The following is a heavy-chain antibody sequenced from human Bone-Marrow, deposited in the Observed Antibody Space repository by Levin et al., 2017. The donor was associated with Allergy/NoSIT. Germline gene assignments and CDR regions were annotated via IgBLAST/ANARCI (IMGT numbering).Heavy chain of an antibody. CDR2: IYQSGST. D-gene: IGHD2-15*01. CDR3: ATVGAVAAHWFDA. J-gene: IGHJ5*02. V-gene: IGHV4-31*03. CDR1: GGSISGHHYY. Sequence: SETLSLTCNVSGGSISGHHYYWNWIRQHPGTGLEWIGHIYQSGSTSYNPSLKSRITISVDTSKNQFSLTLNSVTAADPAVYYCATVGAVAAHWFDAWGQGTLVFVSS.